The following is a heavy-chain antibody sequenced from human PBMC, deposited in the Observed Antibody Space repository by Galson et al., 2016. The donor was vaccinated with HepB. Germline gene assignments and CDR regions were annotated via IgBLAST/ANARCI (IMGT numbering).Heavy chain of an antibody. Sequence: SLRLSCAASGFTFSSYAMSWVRQAPGKGLEWVGHIKNRAEGGTTDYAAPVKGRFYISRDDSEDTLYLQMNSLRAEDTAVYFCAKSRSYDTYYYYAMDVWGQGTAVTVSS. CDR3: AKSRSYDTYYYYAMDV. CDR1: GFTFSSYA. J-gene: IGHJ6*01. D-gene: IGHD3-9*01. V-gene: IGHV3-15*01. CDR2: IKNRAEGGTT.